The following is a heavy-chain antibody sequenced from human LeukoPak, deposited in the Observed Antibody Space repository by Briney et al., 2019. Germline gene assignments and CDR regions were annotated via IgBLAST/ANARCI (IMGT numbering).Heavy chain of an antibody. J-gene: IGHJ4*02. V-gene: IGHV3-9*01. D-gene: IGHD3-22*01. CDR2: ISWNSGSI. CDR1: GFTFDDYA. Sequence: SGGSLRLSCAASGFTFDDYAMHWVRQAPGKGLEWVSGISWNSGSIGYADSVKGRFTISRDNAKNSLYLQMNSLRAEDTALYYCAKDKAYYYDSGAFDYWGQGTLVTVSS. CDR3: AKDKAYYYDSGAFDY.